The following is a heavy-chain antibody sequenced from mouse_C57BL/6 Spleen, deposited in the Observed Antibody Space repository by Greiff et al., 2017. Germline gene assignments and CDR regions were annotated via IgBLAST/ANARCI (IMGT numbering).Heavy chain of an antibody. V-gene: IGHV1-22*01. CDR2: INPNNGGT. Sequence: VQLQQSGPELVKPGASVKMSCKASGYTFTDYNMHWVKQSHGKSLEWIGYINPNNGGTSYNQKFKGKATLTVTKSSSTAYMELRSLTSEDSAVYYCARGYDGYSYFDYWGQGTTLTVSS. CDR1: GYTFTDYN. CDR3: ARGYDGYSYFDY. J-gene: IGHJ2*01. D-gene: IGHD2-3*01.